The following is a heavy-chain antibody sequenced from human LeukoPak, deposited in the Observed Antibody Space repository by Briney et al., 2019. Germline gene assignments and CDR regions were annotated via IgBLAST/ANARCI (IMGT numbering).Heavy chain of an antibody. CDR1: GFTFSSYA. J-gene: IGHJ5*02. Sequence: GGSLRLSCAASGFTFSSYAMSWVRQAPGKGLEWVSGISAGGDSTYYADSVKGRFTISRDNFKNTLYLQMNSLRAEDTAVYYCAKDDQVWFEELLLNWFDPWGQGTLVTVSS. D-gene: IGHD3-10*01. V-gene: IGHV3-23*01. CDR3: AKDDQVWFEELLLNWFDP. CDR2: ISAGGDST.